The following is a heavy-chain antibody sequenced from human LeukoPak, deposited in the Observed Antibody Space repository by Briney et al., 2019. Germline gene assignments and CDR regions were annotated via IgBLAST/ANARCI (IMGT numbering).Heavy chain of an antibody. D-gene: IGHD5-18*01. CDR2: ISSSGSTV. CDR3: ASGGYSYGFSSPFDY. CDR1: GFTFSDYY. V-gene: IGHV3-11*01. Sequence: GGSLRLSCAASGFTFSDYYMSWIRQAPGKGLEWVSYISSSGSTVYYADSVKGRFTISRDNTKNSLFLQMNSLRAEDTAVYYCASGGYSYGFSSPFDYWGQGTLVTVSS. J-gene: IGHJ4*02.